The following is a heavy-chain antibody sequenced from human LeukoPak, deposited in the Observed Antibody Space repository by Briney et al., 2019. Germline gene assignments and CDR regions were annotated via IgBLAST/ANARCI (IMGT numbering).Heavy chain of an antibody. V-gene: IGHV3-21*04. D-gene: IGHD2-21*02. Sequence: GGSLRLSCAASGFSISGYAMNWVRQAPGKGLEWVSSISSSSSYIYYADSVKGRFTISRDNAKNSLYLQMNSLRAEDTAVYYCARAMGYCGGDCYLAFWGQGTLVTVSS. CDR1: GFSISGYA. J-gene: IGHJ4*02. CDR2: ISSSSSYI. CDR3: ARAMGYCGGDCYLAF.